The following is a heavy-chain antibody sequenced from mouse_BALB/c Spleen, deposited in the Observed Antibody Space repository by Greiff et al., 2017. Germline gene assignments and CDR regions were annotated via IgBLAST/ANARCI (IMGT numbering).Heavy chain of an antibody. V-gene: IGHV5-6-5*01. Sequence: DVKLVESGGGLVKPGGSLKLSCAASGFTFSSYAMSWVRQTPEKRLEWVASISSGGSTYYPDSVKGRFTISRDNARNILYLQMSSLRSEDTAMYYCARGDYYYGSSYDYYAMDYWGQGTSVTVSS. D-gene: IGHD1-1*01. CDR1: GFTFSSYA. CDR3: ARGDYYYGSSYDYYAMDY. CDR2: ISSGGST. J-gene: IGHJ4*01.